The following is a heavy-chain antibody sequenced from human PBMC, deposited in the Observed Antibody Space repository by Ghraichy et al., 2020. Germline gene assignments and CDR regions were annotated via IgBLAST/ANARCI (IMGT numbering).Heavy chain of an antibody. Sequence: ASVKVSCKASGYTFTSYYIHWVRQAPGQGLEWMGMINPSGGSTSYAQKFQGRVTMTRDRSTSTVYMELSSLRSEDTAVYYCARDLYQLLYDYWGQGTLVTVST. CDR2: INPSGGST. V-gene: IGHV1-46*01. D-gene: IGHD2-2*02. J-gene: IGHJ4*02. CDR3: ARDLYQLLYDY. CDR1: GYTFTSYY.